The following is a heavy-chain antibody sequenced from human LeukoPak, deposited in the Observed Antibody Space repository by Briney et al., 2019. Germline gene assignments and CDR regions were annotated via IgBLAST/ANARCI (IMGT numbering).Heavy chain of an antibody. CDR2: IYHSGST. D-gene: IGHD1-7*01. Sequence: SHTLSPTCALSGSSISRRYYWAWIRQPPGRGVAGIGSIYHSGSTYYNPSLKSRVTISVDTSKNQFSLKLSSVPAADTAVYYCARSSEWNYYFDYWGQGTLVTVSS. J-gene: IGHJ4*02. V-gene: IGHV4-38-2*01. CDR3: ARSSEWNYYFDY. CDR1: GSSISRRYY.